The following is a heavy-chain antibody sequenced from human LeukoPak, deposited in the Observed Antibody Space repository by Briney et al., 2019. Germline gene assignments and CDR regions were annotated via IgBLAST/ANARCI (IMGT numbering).Heavy chain of an antibody. CDR1: GFTFGVYW. CDR2: IEQDGTAK. D-gene: IGHD4-23*01. Sequence: PGGSLRLSCAASGFTFGVYWMTWVRQAPGRGLEWVASIEQDGTAKFYVDSVKGRFTISRDNAKNSLYLQMNSLRADDTAVYYCARARWSLYGMDVWGQGTTVTVSS. CDR3: ARARWSLYGMDV. J-gene: IGHJ6*02. V-gene: IGHV3-7*04.